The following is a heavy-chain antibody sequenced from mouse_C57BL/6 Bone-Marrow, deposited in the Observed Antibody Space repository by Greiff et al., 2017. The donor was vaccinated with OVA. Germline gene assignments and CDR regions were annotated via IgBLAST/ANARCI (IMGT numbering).Heavy chain of an antibody. D-gene: IGHD1-1*01. Sequence: VQLQQSGAELVRPGASVTLSCKASGYTFTDYEMHWVKQTPVHGLEWIGAIDPETGGTAYNQKFKGKAILTADKSSSTAYMELRSLTSEDSAVYYCTPITTVVARAMDYWGQGTSVTVSS. CDR1: GYTFTDYE. CDR3: TPITTVVARAMDY. V-gene: IGHV1-15*01. CDR2: IDPETGGT. J-gene: IGHJ4*01.